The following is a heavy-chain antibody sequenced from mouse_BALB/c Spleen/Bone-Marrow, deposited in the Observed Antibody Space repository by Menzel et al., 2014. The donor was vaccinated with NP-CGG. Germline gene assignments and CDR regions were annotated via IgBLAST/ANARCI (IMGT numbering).Heavy chain of an antibody. V-gene: IGHV14-3*02. CDR3: ALYYDYDVGY. CDR2: IDPANGNT. Sequence: DVKLVESAAELVKPGASVKLSCTASGFNIKDTYMHWVKQRPEQGLEWIGRIDPANGNTKYDPKFQGKATITADTSSNTAYLQLSSLTSEDTAVYYCALYYDYDVGYWGQGTTLTVSS. D-gene: IGHD2-4*01. CDR1: GFNIKDTY. J-gene: IGHJ2*01.